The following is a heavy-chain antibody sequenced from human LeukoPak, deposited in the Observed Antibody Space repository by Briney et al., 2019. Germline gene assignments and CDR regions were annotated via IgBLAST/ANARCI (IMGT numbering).Heavy chain of an antibody. J-gene: IGHJ6*02. CDR3: ARGCYYYGSGSYCPYGMDV. D-gene: IGHD3-10*01. CDR1: GGTFSSYA. V-gene: IGHV1-69*04. CDR2: IIPIFGIA. Sequence: SVKVSCKASGGTFSSYAISWVRQAPGQGLEWMGRIIPIFGIANYAQKFQGRVTITADKSTSTAYMELSSLRSEDTAVYYCARGCYYYGSGSYCPYGMDVWGQGTTVTVS.